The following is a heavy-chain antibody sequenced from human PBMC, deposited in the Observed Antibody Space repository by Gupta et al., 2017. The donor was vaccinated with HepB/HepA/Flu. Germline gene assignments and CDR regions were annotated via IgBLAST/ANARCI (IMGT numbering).Heavy chain of an antibody. CDR3: ARLTDYYDSSGYSLGAFDI. CDR1: GGSMSSRSHY. J-gene: IGHJ3*02. CDR2: IYYSGNT. V-gene: IGHV4-39*01. Sequence: QLQLQESGPGLVKPSETLSLTCTVSGGSMSSRSHYWGWIRQPPGKGLEWIGTIYYSGNTYYKTSLKIRVTISVDTSNNQFALKLSSVTATDTAVYYCARLTDYYDSSGYSLGAFDIWGQGTMVTVS. D-gene: IGHD3-22*01.